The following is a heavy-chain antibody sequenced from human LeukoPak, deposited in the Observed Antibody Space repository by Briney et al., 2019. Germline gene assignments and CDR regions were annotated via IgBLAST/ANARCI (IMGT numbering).Heavy chain of an antibody. CDR3: VRCYSSSWYASCSSSD. D-gene: IGHD6-13*01. Sequence: ASVKVSCKASGYTFTSYGISWVRQAPGQGLEWMGWISAYNGNTNYAQKLQGRVTMTTDTSTSTAYMELRSLRSDDTAVYYCVRCYSSSWYASCSSSDWGQGTLVTVSS. CDR1: GYTFTSYG. CDR2: ISAYNGNT. V-gene: IGHV1-18*01. J-gene: IGHJ4*02.